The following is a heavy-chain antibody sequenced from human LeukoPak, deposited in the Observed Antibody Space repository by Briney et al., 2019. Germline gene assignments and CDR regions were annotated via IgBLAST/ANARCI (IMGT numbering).Heavy chain of an antibody. D-gene: IGHD4-23*01. CDR1: GFTFSSYW. Sequence: GGSLRLSCAASGFTFSSYWTHWVRQAPGKGLVWVSRINSDGSSTSYADSVKGRFTISRDNAKNTLYLQMNSLRAEDTAVYYCARDDGGGLPDYWGQGTLVTVSS. J-gene: IGHJ4*02. V-gene: IGHV3-74*01. CDR3: ARDDGGGLPDY. CDR2: INSDGSST.